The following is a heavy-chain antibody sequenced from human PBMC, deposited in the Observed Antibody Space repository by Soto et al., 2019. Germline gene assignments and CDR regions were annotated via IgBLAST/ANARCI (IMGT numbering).Heavy chain of an antibody. Sequence: GGSLRLSCAASGFTFSNDGMHWVRQAPGKGLEWVAVIWHDGSKKYYAESVKGRFTISRDNSKNTLYLQMNRLRAEDTAVYYCARYVSSGSMDVWGQGTTVTVSS. D-gene: IGHD3-22*01. J-gene: IGHJ6*02. CDR2: IWHDGSKK. CDR3: ARYVSSGSMDV. V-gene: IGHV3-33*01. CDR1: GFTFSNDG.